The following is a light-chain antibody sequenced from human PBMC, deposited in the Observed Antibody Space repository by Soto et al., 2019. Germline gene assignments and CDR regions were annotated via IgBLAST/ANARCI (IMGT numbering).Light chain of an antibody. CDR1: QSVSSSY. CDR3: QRYGSSPLIT. Sequence: EIVLTQSPGTLSLSPGERATLSCRASQSVSSSYLAWYQQKPGHAPRLLIYGASSRATGIPDRFSGSGSGTDFTLTISRLEPEDFAVYFCQRYGSSPLITFGQGTRLEI. J-gene: IGKJ5*01. CDR2: GAS. V-gene: IGKV3-20*01.